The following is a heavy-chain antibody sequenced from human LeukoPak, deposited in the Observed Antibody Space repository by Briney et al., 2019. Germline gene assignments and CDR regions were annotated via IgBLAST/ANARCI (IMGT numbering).Heavy chain of an antibody. CDR3: ARTRAYYDFWSGYFFDY. CDR1: GGSISSGDYY. Sequence: QTLSLTCTVSGGSISSGDYYWSWIRQPPGKGLEWIGYIYYSGSTYYNPSLKSRVTISVDTSKNQFSLKLNSVTAADTAVYYCARTRAYYDFWSGYFFDYWGQGTLVTVSS. CDR2: IYYSGST. V-gene: IGHV4-30-4*08. J-gene: IGHJ4*02. D-gene: IGHD3-3*01.